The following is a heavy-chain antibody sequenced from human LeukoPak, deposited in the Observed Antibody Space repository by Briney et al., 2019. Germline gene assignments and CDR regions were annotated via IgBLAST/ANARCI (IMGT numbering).Heavy chain of an antibody. CDR1: GGSISSRSYY. CDR3: ARLLSYSSSWYYYYYYGMDV. D-gene: IGHD6-13*01. V-gene: IGHV4-39*01. CDR2: IYYSGST. Sequence: PSETLSLTCTVSGGSISSRSYYWGWIRQPPGRGLEWIGTIYYSGSTYYNPSLKSRVTISVDTSKNQFSLKLSSVTAADTAVYYCARLLSYSSSWYYYYYYGMDVWGQGTTVTVSS. J-gene: IGHJ6*02.